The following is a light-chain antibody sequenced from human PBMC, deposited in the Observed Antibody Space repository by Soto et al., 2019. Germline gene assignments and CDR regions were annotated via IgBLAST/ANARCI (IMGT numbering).Light chain of an antibody. CDR2: AAY. CDR1: EDISTW. J-gene: IGKJ5*01. Sequence: DIQMTQSPSSVSASVGDRVTITCRSSEDISTWLACYQQKPGKAPKLQIYAAYSLQSGVPSRFSGSGSGTDFTLTISSLQPEDFATYYCQHADSFPLISFGQGTRLDIK. CDR3: QHADSFPLIS. V-gene: IGKV1-12*01.